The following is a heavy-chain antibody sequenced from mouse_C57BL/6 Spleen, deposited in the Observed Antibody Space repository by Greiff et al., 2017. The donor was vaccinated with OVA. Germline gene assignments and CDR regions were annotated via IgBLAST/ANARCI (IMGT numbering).Heavy chain of an antibody. CDR3: ARGGGYSHFDY. CDR2: ISSGSSTI. J-gene: IGHJ2*01. CDR1: GFTFSDYG. Sequence: EVQLVESGGGLVKPGGSLKLSCAASGFTFSDYGMHWVRQAPEKGLEWVAYISSGSSTIYYADTVKGRFTISRDNAKNTLFLQMTSLRSEDTAMYYCARGGGYSHFDYWGQGTTLTVSS. V-gene: IGHV5-17*01. D-gene: IGHD2-3*01.